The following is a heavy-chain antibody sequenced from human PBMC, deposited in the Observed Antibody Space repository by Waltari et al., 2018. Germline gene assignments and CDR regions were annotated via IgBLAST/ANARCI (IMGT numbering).Heavy chain of an antibody. J-gene: IGHJ2*01. CDR2: IYYSGST. V-gene: IGHV4-39*01. Sequence: QLQLQESGPGLVKPSETLSLTCTVSGGSISSSSYYWGWIRQPPGKGLEWIGSIYYSGSTYYNPSLKSRVTISIDTSKNQFSLKLSSVTAADTAVYYCARSQGWYFDLWGRGTLVTVSS. CDR3: ARSQGWYFDL. CDR1: GGSISSSSYY.